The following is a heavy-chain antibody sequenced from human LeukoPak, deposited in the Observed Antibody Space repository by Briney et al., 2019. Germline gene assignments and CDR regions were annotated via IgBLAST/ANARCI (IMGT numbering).Heavy chain of an antibody. J-gene: IGHJ6*04. CDR1: GYTFTSYA. CDR3: ARDFLCSSTSCSYNYYGMDV. CDR2: INAGNGNT. D-gene: IGHD2-2*01. V-gene: IGHV1-3*01. Sequence: GASVKVSCKAFGYTFTSYAMHWVRQAPGQRLEWMGWINAGNGNTKYSQKFQGRVTITRDTSASTAYMELSSLRSEDTAVYYCARDFLCSSTSCSYNYYGMDVWGKGTTVTVSS.